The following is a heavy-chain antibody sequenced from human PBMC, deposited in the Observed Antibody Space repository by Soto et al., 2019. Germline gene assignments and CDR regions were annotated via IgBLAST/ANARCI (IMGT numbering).Heavy chain of an antibody. CDR3: AREVRTDSYYYYGMDV. Sequence: TPSEALSLTCTVSGGSSSSYYWSWIRQPPGKGLEWIGYIYYSGSTNHNPSLKSRVTISVDTSKNQFSLKLSSVTAADTAVYYCAREVRTDSYYYYGMDVCGQGT. J-gene: IGHJ6*02. CDR2: IYYSGST. CDR1: GGSSSSYY. V-gene: IGHV4-59*01.